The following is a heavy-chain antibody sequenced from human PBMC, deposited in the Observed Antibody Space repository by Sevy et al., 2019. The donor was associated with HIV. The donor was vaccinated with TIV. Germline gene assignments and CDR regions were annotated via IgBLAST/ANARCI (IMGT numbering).Heavy chain of an antibody. CDR3: AGPRFDP. V-gene: IGHV3-7*01. J-gene: IGHJ5*02. CDR2: INQDASEI. Sequence: GGSLRLSCAASGFTFSTPWMHWVRQAPGKGLEWVANINQDASEIYYVDSVKGRFTISRDNAKNSLYLQMNSLRVEDTAVYSCAGPRFDPWGQGTLVTVSS. CDR1: GFTFSTPW.